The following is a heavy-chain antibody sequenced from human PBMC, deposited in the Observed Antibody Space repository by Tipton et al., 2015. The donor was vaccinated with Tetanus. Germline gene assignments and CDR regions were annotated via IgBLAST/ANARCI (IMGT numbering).Heavy chain of an antibody. CDR2: ISGSGDKT. CDR1: GITFSSFA. J-gene: IGHJ4*02. Sequence: SLRLSCAASGITFSSFAMSWARQAPGKGLEWVSGISGSGDKTYYADSVKGRFTISRDNSKNTLYLQMDSLRAEDTAVYYCAKRKADNFGEFDYWGQGPLVTVSS. D-gene: IGHD3-10*01. V-gene: IGHV3-23*01. CDR3: AKRKADNFGEFDY.